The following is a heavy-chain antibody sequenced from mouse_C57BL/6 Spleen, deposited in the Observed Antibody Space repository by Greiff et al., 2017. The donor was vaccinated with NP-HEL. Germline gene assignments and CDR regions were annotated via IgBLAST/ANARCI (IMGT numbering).Heavy chain of an antibody. CDR1: GYTFTSYW. Sequence: VKLQQPGAELVKPGASVKLSCKASGYTFTSYWMHWVKQRPGQGLEWIGMIHPNSGSTNYNEKFKSKATLTVDKSSSTAYMQLSSLTSEDSAVYYCARSYGSSYYYAMDYWGQGTSVTVSS. J-gene: IGHJ4*01. CDR2: IHPNSGST. V-gene: IGHV1-64*01. D-gene: IGHD1-1*01. CDR3: ARSYGSSYYYAMDY.